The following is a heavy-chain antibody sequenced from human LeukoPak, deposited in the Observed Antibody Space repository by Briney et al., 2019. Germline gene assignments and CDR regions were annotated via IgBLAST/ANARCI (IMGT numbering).Heavy chain of an antibody. J-gene: IGHJ4*02. D-gene: IGHD4-11*01. Sequence: SVKVSCKASGGAFSSYAISWVRQAPGQGLEWMGRIIPIFGTANYAQKFQGRVTITADESTSTAYMELSSLRSEDTAVYYCARGGVSETTVTPNDYWGQGTLVTVSS. V-gene: IGHV1-69*13. CDR3: ARGGVSETTVTPNDY. CDR1: GGAFSSYA. CDR2: IIPIFGTA.